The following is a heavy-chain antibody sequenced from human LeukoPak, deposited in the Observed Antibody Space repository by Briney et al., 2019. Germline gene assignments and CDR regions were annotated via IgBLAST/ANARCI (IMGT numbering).Heavy chain of an antibody. CDR1: GVSFSGYY. V-gene: IGHV4-34*01. D-gene: IGHD4-17*01. CDR2: INHSGST. CDR3: ASEGDGDSPTGY. Sequence: SETLSLTCAVYGVSFSGYYWSWIRQPPGKGLEWIGEINHSGSTNYNPSLKSRVTISVDTSKNQFSLKLSSVTAADTAVYYCASEGDGDSPTGYWGQGTLVTVSS. J-gene: IGHJ4*02.